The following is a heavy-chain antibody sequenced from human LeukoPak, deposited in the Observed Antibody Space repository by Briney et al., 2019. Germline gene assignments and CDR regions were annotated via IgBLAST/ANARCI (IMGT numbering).Heavy chain of an antibody. Sequence: GGSLRLSCAAAGLTFSTNSMNWVRQAPGKGLEWVSYISFSSSTIYYADSVKGRFTISRDDVRTTLYLQMNSLRAEDTAVYFCARGGGYSFDYPFDVWGPGTLVTVSS. D-gene: IGHD5-18*01. CDR3: ARGGGYSFDYPFDV. J-gene: IGHJ5*02. CDR1: GLTFSTNS. V-gene: IGHV3-48*01. CDR2: ISFSSSTI.